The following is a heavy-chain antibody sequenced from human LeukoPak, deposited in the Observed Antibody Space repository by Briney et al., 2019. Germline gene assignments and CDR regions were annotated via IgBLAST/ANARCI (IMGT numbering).Heavy chain of an antibody. CDR1: GYTFTSYD. CDR2: VSAYNGNT. J-gene: IGHJ4*02. D-gene: IGHD3-9*01. CDR3: ARGHYDILTGYPYYFDY. V-gene: IGHV1-18*01. Sequence: ASVKVSCKASGYTFTSYDISWVRQAPGQGLEWMGWVSAYNGNTNYAQKLQGRVTMTTDTSTSTAYMELRSLRSDDTAVYYCARGHYDILTGYPYYFDYWGQGTLVTVSS.